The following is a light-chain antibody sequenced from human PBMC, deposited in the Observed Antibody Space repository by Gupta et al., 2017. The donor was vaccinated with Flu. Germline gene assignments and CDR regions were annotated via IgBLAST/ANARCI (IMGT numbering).Light chain of an antibody. CDR2: AAS. J-gene: IGKJ2*01. Sequence: DIQMTQSPSFLSASVGDRVTITCRASQSISRYLNWYQQKPGRAPKVLIYAASRLKSGVPSRFSGSGSGTDFTLTISRRQSEDFATYHCQQRVSSPNTFGQGTKLDIK. CDR3: QQRVSSPNT. CDR1: QSISRY. V-gene: IGKV1-39*01.